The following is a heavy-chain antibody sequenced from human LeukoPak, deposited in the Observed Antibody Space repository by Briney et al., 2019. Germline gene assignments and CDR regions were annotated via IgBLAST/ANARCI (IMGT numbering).Heavy chain of an antibody. CDR3: ATYLSSSSSLFDY. CDR2: FSPENGEA. Sequence: ASVKVSCKVSGYTLSEVSMHWVRQPPGKGLEWMGGFSPENGEAVYAHKFQGRVTMTEDTSTDTATMDLSSLRSEDTAVYFCATYLSSSSSLFDYWGQGTLITVSS. D-gene: IGHD6-6*01. V-gene: IGHV1-24*01. CDR1: GYTLSEVS. J-gene: IGHJ4*02.